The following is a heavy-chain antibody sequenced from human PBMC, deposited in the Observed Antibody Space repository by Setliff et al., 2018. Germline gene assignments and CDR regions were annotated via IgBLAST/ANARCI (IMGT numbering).Heavy chain of an antibody. V-gene: IGHV4-4*08. J-gene: IGHJ6*03. CDR1: GGSISSDY. CDR2: IYSSGST. CDR3: ARSHYYASGNSHYYYMDV. D-gene: IGHD3-10*01. Sequence: PSETLSLTCTVSGGSISSDYWSWIRQPPGKGLEWIGYIYSSGSTKYNPSLKSRVTMSADTSKKQLYLSLTSASVADTAMYYCARSHYYASGNSHYYYMDVWGKGTAVTVSS.